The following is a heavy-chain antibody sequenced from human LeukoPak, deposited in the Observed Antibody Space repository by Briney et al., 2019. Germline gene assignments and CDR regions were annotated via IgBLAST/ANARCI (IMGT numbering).Heavy chain of an antibody. D-gene: IGHD3-10*01. J-gene: IGHJ6*03. V-gene: IGHV3-7*01. CDR1: GFTFSSYW. CDR3: ARGQYGSGSFEFSDWYSYYYYYMDV. CDR2: IKQDGSEK. Sequence: GGSLRLSCAASGFTFSSYWMSWVGQVPGKWPAWVANIKQDGSEKYYVDSVKGRFTISRDNAKNSLYLQMNSLRAEDTAVYYCARGQYGSGSFEFSDWYSYYYYYMDVWGKGTTVTVSS.